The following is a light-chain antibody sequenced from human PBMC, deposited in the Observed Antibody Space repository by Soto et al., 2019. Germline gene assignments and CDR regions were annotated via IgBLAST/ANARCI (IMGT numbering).Light chain of an antibody. Sequence: VLTQPPSVSGAPGKTARITCGGNNIGSKSVHWYQQQPGQAPVLVIYYDSDRPSGIPERFSGSNSGNTATLTISRVEAGYEADYYCQVWDSSSDHSYVFGTGTKLTVL. CDR1: NIGSKS. CDR2: YDS. CDR3: QVWDSSSDHSYV. J-gene: IGLJ1*01. V-gene: IGLV3-21*04.